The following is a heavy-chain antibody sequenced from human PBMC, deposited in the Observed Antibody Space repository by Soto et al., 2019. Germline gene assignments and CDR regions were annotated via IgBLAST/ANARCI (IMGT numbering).Heavy chain of an antibody. CDR1: GFDFISSG. D-gene: IGHD2-15*01. V-gene: IGHV1-58*02. J-gene: IGHJ6*02. CDR2: IVVYGGQT. CDR3: SSDRPDTAIGWFA. Sequence: QMQLVQSGPEVKKPGTSVKVSCRASGFDFISSGIQWVRQARGQGLEWIGWIVVYGGQTHYEQKFQDRVTIPRDTPTGTAYIEMPSLSSEDTAVYYCSSDRPDTAIGWFAWGQGTRVTVSS.